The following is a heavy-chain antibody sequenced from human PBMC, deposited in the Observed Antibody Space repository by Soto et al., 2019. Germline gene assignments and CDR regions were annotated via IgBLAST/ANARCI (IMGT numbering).Heavy chain of an antibody. CDR2: INAGNGNT. Sequence: ASVKVSCKTSGYTFTSYAMHWVRQAPGQRLEWMGWINAGNGNTKYSQKFQGRVTITRDTSASTAYMELSSLRSEDTAVYYCARSFLGYYGSGSDYWGQGTLVTVSS. CDR3: ARSFLGYYGSGSDY. V-gene: IGHV1-3*01. D-gene: IGHD3-10*01. J-gene: IGHJ4*02. CDR1: GYTFTSYA.